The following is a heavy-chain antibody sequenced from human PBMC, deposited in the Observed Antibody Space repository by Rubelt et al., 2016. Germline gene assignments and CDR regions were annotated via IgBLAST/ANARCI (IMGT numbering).Heavy chain of an antibody. V-gene: IGHV4-34*01. CDR1: GGSVSSNY. CDR3: AREVRSGEMDV. J-gene: IGHJ6*02. D-gene: IGHD1-26*01. CDR2: INHGRGT. Sequence: QVQLQQWGAGLLKPSETLSLTCDVYGGSVSSNYWSWIRQPPGQGLEWIGEINHGRGTNYNPSLKSRVTVSLDTSKNQFSLKLSAMTAADTAMYYCAREVRSGEMDVWGQGTMVSVSS.